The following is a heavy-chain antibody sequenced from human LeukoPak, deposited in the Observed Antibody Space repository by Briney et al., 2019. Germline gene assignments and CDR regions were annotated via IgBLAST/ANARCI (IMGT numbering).Heavy chain of an antibody. CDR3: ASSSAWFLNYAMDV. D-gene: IGHD6-19*01. J-gene: IGHJ6*02. CDR2: IYSGGKT. V-gene: IGHV3-53*05. Sequence: SGGSLRLSCAVSGFTAGNKYMSWVRQAPGKGLEWVSVIYSGGKTYYADSVKGRFTISKDNFKNRLYLEMNSLRPEDTAVYYCASSSAWFLNYAMDVWGQGTTVTVSS. CDR1: GFTAGNKY.